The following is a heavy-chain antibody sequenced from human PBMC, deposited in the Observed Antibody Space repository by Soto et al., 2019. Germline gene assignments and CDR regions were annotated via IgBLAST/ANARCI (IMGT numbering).Heavy chain of an antibody. Sequence: PGWSLRLSCAFSGFTFSTYGMHWVRQAPGKGLEWVAVISYDGSNKYYGDSVKGRFTISRDNSKNTLYVQMNSLRAEDTAVYYCAKDQSVLQFDSSGYYSYFYGMDVWGQGTTVTVSS. J-gene: IGHJ6*02. D-gene: IGHD3-22*01. CDR1: GFTFSTYG. V-gene: IGHV3-30*18. CDR2: ISYDGSNK. CDR3: AKDQSVLQFDSSGYYSYFYGMDV.